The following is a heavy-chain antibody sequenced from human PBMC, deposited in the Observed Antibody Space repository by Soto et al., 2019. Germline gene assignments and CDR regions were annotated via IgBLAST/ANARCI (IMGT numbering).Heavy chain of an antibody. V-gene: IGHV3-30-3*01. J-gene: IGHJ4*02. CDR1: GFTFSSHA. Sequence: QVQLVESGGGVVQPGTSLRLSCAASGFTFSSHAIHWVRQAPGKGLEWLTFISPDGGNKDFADSVKGRFTISRDTSKNTVFVQMNSLRIEDTSVYYCARESPYNCEGAGFVCLGQGTRVTVSS. CDR2: ISPDGGNK. CDR3: ARESPYNCEGAGFVC. D-gene: IGHD1-1*01.